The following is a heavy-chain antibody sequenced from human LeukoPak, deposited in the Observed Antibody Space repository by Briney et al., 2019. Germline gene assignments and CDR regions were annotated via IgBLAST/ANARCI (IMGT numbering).Heavy chain of an antibody. V-gene: IGHV5-51*01. CDR3: ARAKAYSSSRYYFDY. Sequence: GESLKICCKDSGHSFTSYWIGGVRQMPGKGLEWMGIIYPGDSDTRYSPSFQGQVTISADKSISTAYLQWSSLKASDTAMYYCARAKAYSSSRYYFDYWGQGTLVTVSS. CDR2: IYPGDSDT. D-gene: IGHD6-13*01. CDR1: GHSFTSYW. J-gene: IGHJ4*02.